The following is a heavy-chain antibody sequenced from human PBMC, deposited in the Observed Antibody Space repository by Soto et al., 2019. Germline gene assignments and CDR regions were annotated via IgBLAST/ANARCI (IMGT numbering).Heavy chain of an antibody. Sequence: QVQLVESGGGVVQPGRSLRLSCAASGFTFSSYAMHWVRQAPGKGLEWVAVISYDGSNKYYADSVKGRFTISRDNSKNTLYLQMNSLRAEDTAVYYCARDQELLWFGESYYYYGMDVWGQGTTVTVSS. CDR3: ARDQELLWFGESYYYYGMDV. J-gene: IGHJ6*02. CDR1: GFTFSSYA. V-gene: IGHV3-30-3*01. CDR2: ISYDGSNK. D-gene: IGHD3-10*01.